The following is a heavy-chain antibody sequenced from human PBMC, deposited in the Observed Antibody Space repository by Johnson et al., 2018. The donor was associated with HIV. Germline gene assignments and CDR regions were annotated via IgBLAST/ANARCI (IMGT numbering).Heavy chain of an antibody. J-gene: IGHJ3*02. CDR1: GFTFSSYA. D-gene: IGHD3-9*01. CDR3: ARELPSYDILTGPGAFDI. Sequence: VPLVESGGGVVPPGRSLRLSCAASGFTFSSYAMHWVRQAPGKGLEWVAVISYDGSNKYYADSVKGRFTISRDNSKNTLYLQMNSLRAEDTAVYYCARELPSYDILTGPGAFDIWGQGTMVTVSS. V-gene: IGHV3-30*04. CDR2: ISYDGSNK.